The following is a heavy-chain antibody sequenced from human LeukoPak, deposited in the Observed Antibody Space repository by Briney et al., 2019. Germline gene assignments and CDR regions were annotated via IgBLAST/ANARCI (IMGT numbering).Heavy chain of an antibody. J-gene: IGHJ3*02. V-gene: IGHV3-66*01. CDR3: ARSIVGTTSAFDI. CDR2: IYSGGST. D-gene: IGHD1-26*01. Sequence: GGSLRLSCAASGFTFSSYAMSWVRHSPGKGLEWVSVIYSGGSTYYANSVKGRFTISRDNSKNTLYLQVNSLRAEDTAVYYCARSIVGTTSAFDIWGQGTMVTVSS. CDR1: GFTFSSYA.